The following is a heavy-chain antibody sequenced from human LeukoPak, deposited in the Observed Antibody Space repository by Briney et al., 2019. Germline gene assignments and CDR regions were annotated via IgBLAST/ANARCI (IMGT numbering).Heavy chain of an antibody. V-gene: IGHV3-53*01. D-gene: IGHD3-9*01. Sequence: GGSLRLSCAASGFTVSSNYMSWVRQAPGKGLEWVSVIYSGGSTYYADSVKGRFTISRDNSKNTLYLQMNSLRAEDTAVCYCARGKGRYFDWLLFEGLDYWGQGTLVTVSS. CDR2: IYSGGST. CDR1: GFTVSSNY. CDR3: ARGKGRYFDWLLFEGLDY. J-gene: IGHJ4*02.